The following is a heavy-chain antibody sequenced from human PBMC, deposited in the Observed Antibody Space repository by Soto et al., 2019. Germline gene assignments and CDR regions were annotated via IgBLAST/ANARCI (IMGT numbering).Heavy chain of an antibody. D-gene: IGHD5-12*01. J-gene: IGHJ4*02. CDR3: AKDGDTNIVGNYFHY. Sequence: EVQLLESGGGLVQPGGSLRLSCAASGFTFSNYAMNWVRQAPGKGLEWVSAISGSGGFTYYADSVKGRFTISRDNSKNTLFLQMNSLRAEDTAVFYCAKDGDTNIVGNYFHYWGQGTLVTVSS. V-gene: IGHV3-23*01. CDR1: GFTFSNYA. CDR2: ISGSGGFT.